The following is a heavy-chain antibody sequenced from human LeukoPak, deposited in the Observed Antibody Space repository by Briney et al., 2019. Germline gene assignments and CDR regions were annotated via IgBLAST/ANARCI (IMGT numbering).Heavy chain of an antibody. CDR3: ARGDKPLGRDY. Sequence: SETLSLTCAVSVHPISRGYYWGWLRPPPGKGLEWLGCIHCSWRTLYSPPLKSRVTMSVDTSKNQFSLKLSSVTAGDTAVYYCARGDKPLGRDYWGQGTLVTVSS. D-gene: IGHD6-13*01. J-gene: IGHJ4*02. CDR1: VHPISRGYY. CDR2: IHCSWRT. V-gene: IGHV4-38-2*01.